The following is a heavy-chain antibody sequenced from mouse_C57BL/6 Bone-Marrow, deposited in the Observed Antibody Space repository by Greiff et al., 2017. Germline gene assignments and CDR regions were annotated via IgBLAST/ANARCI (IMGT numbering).Heavy chain of an antibody. CDR1: GFSLTSYA. CDR2: IWTGGGT. V-gene: IGHV2-9-1*01. J-gene: IGHJ3*01. Sequence: VMLVESGPGLVAPSQSLSITCTVSGFSLTSYAISWVRQPPGKGLEWLGVIWTGGGTNYNSALKSRLSISKDNSKSQVFLKMNSLQTDDIARYYCARISPSVSPWFAYWGQGTLVTVSA. CDR3: ARISPSVSPWFAY. D-gene: IGHD1-1*01.